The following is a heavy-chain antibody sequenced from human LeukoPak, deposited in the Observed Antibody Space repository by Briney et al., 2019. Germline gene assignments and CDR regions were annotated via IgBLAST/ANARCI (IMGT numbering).Heavy chain of an antibody. V-gene: IGHV3-7*01. CDR2: IKQDGSEK. CDR1: GFTFSSYW. J-gene: IGHJ6*02. Sequence: GGSLRLSCAASGFTFSSYWMSWVRQTPGKGLEWVANIKQDGSEKYYVDSVKGRFTISRDNAKNSLFLQMNSLRAEDTAVYYCARAGEYQLLYYYYYGMDVWGQGTTATVSS. D-gene: IGHD2-2*02. CDR3: ARAGEYQLLYYYYYGMDV.